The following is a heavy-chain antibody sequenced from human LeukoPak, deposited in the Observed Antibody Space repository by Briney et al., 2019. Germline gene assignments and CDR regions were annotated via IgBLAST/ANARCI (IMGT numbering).Heavy chain of an antibody. D-gene: IGHD5-12*01. CDR2: IYHSGST. J-gene: IGHJ4*02. CDR1: GGSISSGGYS. Sequence: SETLSLTCAVSGGSISSGGYSWSWIRQPPGKGLEWIGYIYHSGSTYYNPSLKSRVTISVDRSKNQFSLKLSSVTAADTAVYYCRSTPGRYSGYEGYYFDYWGQGTLVTVSS. V-gene: IGHV4-30-2*01. CDR3: RSTPGRYSGYEGYYFDY.